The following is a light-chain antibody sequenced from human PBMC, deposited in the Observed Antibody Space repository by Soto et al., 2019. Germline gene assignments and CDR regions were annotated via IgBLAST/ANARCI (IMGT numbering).Light chain of an antibody. J-gene: IGKJ1*01. CDR3: QQYNSYWT. CDR2: DAS. V-gene: IGKV3-11*01. CDR1: QSVSRS. Sequence: EIVLTQSPATLSLSPGDRAVLSCRASQSVSRSLTWYQHKPGQAPRLLIYDASTRATGIPRRFSGSGSGTDFTLTISSLQPDDFATYYCQQYNSYWTFGQGTKVDIK.